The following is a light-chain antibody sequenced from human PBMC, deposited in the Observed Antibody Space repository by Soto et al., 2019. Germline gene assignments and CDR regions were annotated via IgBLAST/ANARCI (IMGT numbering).Light chain of an antibody. CDR1: KSDIGVYDF. Sequence: QSVLTQPPSASGSPGQSVTISCTGTKSDIGVYDFVSWYQHHPGKAPRLIIYEVVQRPSGVPDRFSGSKPGNTASLTVSGLQAADEADYFCKSYAGSNTYVFGRGTKVTVL. CDR2: EVV. CDR3: KSYAGSNTYV. J-gene: IGLJ1*01. V-gene: IGLV2-8*01.